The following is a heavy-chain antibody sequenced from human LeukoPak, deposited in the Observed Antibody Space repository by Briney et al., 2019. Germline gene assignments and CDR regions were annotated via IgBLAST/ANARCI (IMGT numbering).Heavy chain of an antibody. J-gene: IGHJ5*02. CDR2: ISGDGTAT. CDR3: TRRVSATRWFDP. Sequence: AGGSLRLSCAASGFTFSSHWMHWVRQAPGKGLVWVSRISGDGTATIYADSVKGRFTIFRDNADNTLYLQMTSLRVEDTAVYYCTRRVSATRWFDPWGQGTLVTVSS. V-gene: IGHV3-74*01. CDR1: GFTFSSHW. D-gene: IGHD5/OR15-5a*01.